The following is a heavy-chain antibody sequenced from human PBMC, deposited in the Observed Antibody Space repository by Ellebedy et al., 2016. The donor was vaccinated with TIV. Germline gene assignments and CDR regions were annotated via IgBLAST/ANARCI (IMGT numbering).Heavy chain of an antibody. CDR3: TTDFSN. CDR2: IRRIVDGGTI. D-gene: IGHD3-3*01. V-gene: IGHV3-15*07. Sequence: GESLKISXVGSGFTFSNSWMGWVRQAPGKGLEWVGRIRRIVDGGTIDYAAPVKDRFTISRDDSKNTLYLQMNSLKTEDTALYYCTTDFSNWGQGTLVTVSS. CDR1: GFTFSNSW. J-gene: IGHJ4*02.